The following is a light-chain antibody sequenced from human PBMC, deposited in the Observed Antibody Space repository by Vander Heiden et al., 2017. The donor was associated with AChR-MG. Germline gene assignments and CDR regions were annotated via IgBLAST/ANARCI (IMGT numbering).Light chain of an antibody. CDR1: QSIRATY. Sequence: EIVLTQSPGTLSLSPGERVTLSCRASQSIRATYLAWYQQKPGRAPRLLIYGASNSATGIPDRFSGSGSATDFTLTINRLEPEDFAVYYCHQVGHSPLTFGGRTKVEIK. V-gene: IGKV3-20*01. CDR2: GAS. J-gene: IGKJ4*01. CDR3: HQVGHSPLT.